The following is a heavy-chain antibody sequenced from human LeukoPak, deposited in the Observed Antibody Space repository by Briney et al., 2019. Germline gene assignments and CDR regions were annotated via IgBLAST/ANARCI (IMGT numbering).Heavy chain of an antibody. CDR1: GFTFSNAW. Sequence: GGSLRLSCAASGFTFSNAWMSRVRQAPGKGLEWVGRIKSKTDGGTTDYAAPVKGRFTISRDDSKNTLYLQMNSLKTEDTAVYYCTTDPVGYYNFDYWGQGTLVTVSS. J-gene: IGHJ4*02. D-gene: IGHD3-9*01. CDR3: TTDPVGYYNFDY. V-gene: IGHV3-15*01. CDR2: IKSKTDGGTT.